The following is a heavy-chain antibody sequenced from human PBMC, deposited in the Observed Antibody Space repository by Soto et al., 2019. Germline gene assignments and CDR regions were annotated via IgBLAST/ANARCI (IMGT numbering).Heavy chain of an antibody. CDR1: GDSMDSFY. CDR3: ARDATLRH. Sequence: FLTCTVSGDSMDSFYWNWIRQPPGKGLEWIGNIYYTGSTNYNPSLKSRVSISIDTSKNQFSLQVSSVTAADTAIYYCARDATLRHWGHGTLVTVSS. CDR2: IYYTGST. D-gene: IGHD2-15*01. J-gene: IGHJ4*01. V-gene: IGHV4-59*01.